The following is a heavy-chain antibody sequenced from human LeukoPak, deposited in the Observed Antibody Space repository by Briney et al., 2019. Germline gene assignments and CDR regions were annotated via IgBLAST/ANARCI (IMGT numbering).Heavy chain of an antibody. CDR3: ARRGYYFESGAYYYFDY. Sequence: GGSLRLSCAASGFTFNTYAMNWVRQAPGKGLEWVSGITGNGDTIYYVDSVKGRFTISRDNSKNTLYLQMNSPRAEDTAAYYCARRGYYFESGAYYYFDYWGQGALVTVSS. CDR2: ITGNGDTI. V-gene: IGHV3-23*01. J-gene: IGHJ4*02. CDR1: GFTFNTYA. D-gene: IGHD3-22*01.